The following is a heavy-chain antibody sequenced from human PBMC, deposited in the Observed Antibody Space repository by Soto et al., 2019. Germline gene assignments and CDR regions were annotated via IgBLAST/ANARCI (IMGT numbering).Heavy chain of an antibody. V-gene: IGHV3-7*01. Sequence: EVQLVESGGGLVQPGGSLRLSCAASGFTFSSYWMSWVRQAPGKGLEWVANIKQDGSEKYYVDSVKGRFTISRDNAKNSLYRQMSSLRAVDTAVYYCARERVYGEDWHDAFAIWGQGTMVTDSS. CDR2: IKQDGSEK. J-gene: IGHJ3*02. CDR3: ARERVYGEDWHDAFAI. CDR1: GFTFSSYW. D-gene: IGHD2-15*01.